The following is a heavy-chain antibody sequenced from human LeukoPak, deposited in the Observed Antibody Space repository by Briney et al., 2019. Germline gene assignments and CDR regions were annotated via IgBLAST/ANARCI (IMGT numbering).Heavy chain of an antibody. CDR2: IRYDGSNK. Sequence: PGGSLRLSCAASGFTFSSYSMNWVRQAPGKGLEWVAFIRYDGSNKYYADSVKGRFTISRDNSKNTLYLQMNSLRAEDTAVYYCAALGVGCSSTSCLRVHFDYWGQGTLVTVSS. J-gene: IGHJ4*02. CDR3: AALGVGCSSTSCLRVHFDY. D-gene: IGHD2-2*01. V-gene: IGHV3-30*02. CDR1: GFTFSSYS.